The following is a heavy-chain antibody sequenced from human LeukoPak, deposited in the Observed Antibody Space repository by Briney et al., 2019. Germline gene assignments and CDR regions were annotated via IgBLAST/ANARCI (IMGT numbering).Heavy chain of an antibody. V-gene: IGHV3-74*01. J-gene: IGHJ4*02. CDR3: ARPGTGATTDY. Sequence: GGSLRLSCAASGFTFSSYWMHWVRQAPGKGLVWVSRINNDGSSTNSADSVKGRFTISRDNAQKTLYMEINSLRAEDTAVYYCARPGTGATTDYWGQGTLVTVSS. CDR2: INNDGSST. CDR1: GFTFSSYW. D-gene: IGHD1-26*01.